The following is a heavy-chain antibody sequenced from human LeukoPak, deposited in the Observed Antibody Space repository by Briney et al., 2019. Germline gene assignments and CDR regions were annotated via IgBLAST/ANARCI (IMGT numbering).Heavy chain of an antibody. CDR3: ARSDWLGQGPDY. V-gene: IGHV1-2*02. Sequence: GASVKVSCKASGYTFTGYYMHWVRQAPGQGLEWMGWINPNSGGTNYARKFQGRVTMTRDTSISTAYMELSRLRSDDTAVYYCARSDWLGQGPDYWGQGTLVTVSS. J-gene: IGHJ4*02. D-gene: IGHD6-19*01. CDR1: GYTFTGYY. CDR2: INPNSGGT.